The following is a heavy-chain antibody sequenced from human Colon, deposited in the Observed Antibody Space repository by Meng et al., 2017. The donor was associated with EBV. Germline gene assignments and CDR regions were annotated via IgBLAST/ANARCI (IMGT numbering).Heavy chain of an antibody. D-gene: IGHD1-1*01. CDR2: IYYTGWT. CDR3: ARGPSISCNDEVSNYFDY. J-gene: IGHJ4*02. CDR1: GRASGRCSDS. V-gene: IGHV4-30-4*01. Sequence: HVPPPDTGPCHGTPPRAQSLTRACSGRASGRCSDSWSLICHPPWKRLASVVYIYYTGWTYYYPSLKSRLTIPVDTSKTHFSPKLSSVTAADTAVYYCARGPSISCNDEVSNYFDYWGQGTLVTVSS.